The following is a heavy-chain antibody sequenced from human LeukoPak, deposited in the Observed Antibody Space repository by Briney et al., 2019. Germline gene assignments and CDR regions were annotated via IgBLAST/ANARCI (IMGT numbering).Heavy chain of an antibody. CDR1: GFTFSSYW. CDR2: IKQDGSEK. V-gene: IGHV3-7*01. J-gene: IGHJ4*02. D-gene: IGHD6-13*01. CDR3: ARVGSSWNGGGY. Sequence: GGSLRLSCAASGFTFSSYWMSWVRQAPGKELEWVANIKQDGSEKYYVASVKGRFTISRDNAKRSLYLQMNSMRAEDTAEYYCARVGSSWNGGGYWGQGTLVTVSS.